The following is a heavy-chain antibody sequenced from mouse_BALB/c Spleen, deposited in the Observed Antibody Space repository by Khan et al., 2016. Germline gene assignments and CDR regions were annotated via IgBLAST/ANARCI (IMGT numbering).Heavy chain of an antibody. CDR1: GYSITGYN. Sequence: VQLKQSGPELEKPGASVKISCKASGYSITGYNMNWGKLSNGESREWVGKIDTDDGGDGYNQKIKGKATLTVDKSYSTAYMQLKSMRSEESAVYFFATSPGSSLPWVALWVPRPPVPVSA. CDR2: IDTDDGGD. V-gene: IGHV1-39*01. CDR3: ATSPGSSLPWVAL. D-gene: IGHD2-2*01. J-gene: IGHJ3*01.